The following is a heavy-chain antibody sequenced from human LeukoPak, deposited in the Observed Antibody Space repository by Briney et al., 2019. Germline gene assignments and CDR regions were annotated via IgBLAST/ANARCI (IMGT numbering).Heavy chain of an antibody. Sequence: ASVKVSCKASGYTFTGYYMHWVRQAPGQGLEWMGWINPNSGGTNYAQKFQGRVTMTRDTSISTAYMELSRLRSDDTAVYYCARGAYYCSSISCYLGWFDPWGQGTLVTVSS. D-gene: IGHD2-2*01. CDR3: ARGAYYCSSISCYLGWFDP. V-gene: IGHV1-2*02. J-gene: IGHJ5*02. CDR1: GYTFTGYY. CDR2: INPNSGGT.